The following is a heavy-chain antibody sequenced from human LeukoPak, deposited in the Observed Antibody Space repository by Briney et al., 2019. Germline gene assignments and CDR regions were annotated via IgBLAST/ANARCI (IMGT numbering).Heavy chain of an antibody. Sequence: SETLSLTCTVSWGSISSYYWSWIRQPPGKGLEWIGYIYYSGSTDYNPSLKSRVTVSVDTSKNQFSLSLSSVTAADTAMYYCAGSPYYYDRSGCPSVYFDYWGQRTLITVSS. CDR2: IYYSGST. V-gene: IGHV4-59*08. D-gene: IGHD3-22*01. CDR3: AGSPYYYDRSGCPSVYFDY. CDR1: WGSISSYY. J-gene: IGHJ4*02.